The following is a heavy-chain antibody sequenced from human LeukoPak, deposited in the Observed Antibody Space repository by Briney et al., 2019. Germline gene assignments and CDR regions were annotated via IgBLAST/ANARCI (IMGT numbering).Heavy chain of an antibody. CDR3: ARERGIAARSFDY. J-gene: IGHJ4*02. Sequence: GGSLRLSCAASGFTFSDYYMSWIRQAPGKGLEWVSYISSSGSTIYYADSVKGRFTISRDNAKNSLYLQMNNLRAEDTAVYYCARERGIAARSFDYWGQGTLVTVSS. CDR2: ISSSGSTI. CDR1: GFTFSDYY. V-gene: IGHV3-11*01. D-gene: IGHD6-6*01.